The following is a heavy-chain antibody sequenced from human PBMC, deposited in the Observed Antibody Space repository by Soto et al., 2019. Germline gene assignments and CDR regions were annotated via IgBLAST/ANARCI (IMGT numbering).Heavy chain of an antibody. Sequence: GGSLRLSCAVSGFIFKNYALNWVRQAPGKGLEWVASITRDGYNKYYADSVKGRFTISRDNSKNTLSLQMTALGVEDSSVYYCTKSSGGSSSVGMDYWGPGTLVTVSS. CDR1: GFIFKNYA. V-gene: IGHV3-30*04. J-gene: IGHJ4*02. CDR2: ITRDGYNK. CDR3: TKSSGGSSSVGMDY. D-gene: IGHD6-6*01.